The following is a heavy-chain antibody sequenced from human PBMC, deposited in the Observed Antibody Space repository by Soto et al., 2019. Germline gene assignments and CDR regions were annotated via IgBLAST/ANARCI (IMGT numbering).Heavy chain of an antibody. V-gene: IGHV3-66*01. J-gene: IGHJ6*02. CDR3: ARDRYGDRAYYYYGMDV. CDR2: IYSGGST. CDR1: GFTVSSNY. Sequence: GGSLRLFCAASGFTVSSNYMSWVRQAPGKGLEWVSVIYSGGSTYYADSVKGRFTISRDNSKNTLYLQMNSLRAEDTAVYYCARDRYGDRAYYYYGMDVWGQGTTVTVSS. D-gene: IGHD4-17*01.